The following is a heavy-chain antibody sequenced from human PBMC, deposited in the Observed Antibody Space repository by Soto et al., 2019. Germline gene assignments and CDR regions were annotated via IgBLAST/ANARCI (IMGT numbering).Heavy chain of an antibody. V-gene: IGHV1-46*01. Sequence: ASVKVSCKASGYTFTSYYMHWVRQAPGQGLEWMGIINPSGGSTSYAQKFQGRVTMTRDTSTSTVYMELSSLRSEDTAVYYCARDYPMVRGVMAAVPKNWFDPWGQGTLVTVSS. CDR3: ARDYPMVRGVMAAVPKNWFDP. CDR1: GYTFTSYY. D-gene: IGHD3-10*01. CDR2: INPSGGST. J-gene: IGHJ5*02.